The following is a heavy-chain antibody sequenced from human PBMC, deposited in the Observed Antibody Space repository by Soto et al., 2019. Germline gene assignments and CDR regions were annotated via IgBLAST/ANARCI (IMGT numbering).Heavy chain of an antibody. D-gene: IGHD4-17*01. J-gene: IGHJ2*01. CDR1: GGSISSSSHY. CDR2: MHYSGDS. V-gene: IGHV4-39*01. Sequence: QLQLQESGPGLVKPSETLSLTCTVSGGSISSSSHYWDWIRQPPGKGLEWIGSMHYSGDSHYNPSLRTRVIISVHTSKHQFTLKLTSVTAADTAVYYCARLMGFTVTTYNRGYDLWGRGNLVTVSS. CDR3: ARLMGFTVTTYNRGYDL.